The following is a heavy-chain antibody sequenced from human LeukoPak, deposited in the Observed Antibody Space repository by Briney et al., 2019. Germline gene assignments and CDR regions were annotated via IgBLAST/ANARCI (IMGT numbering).Heavy chain of an antibody. J-gene: IGHJ3*02. D-gene: IGHD2-21*02. CDR3: ATLVGGYCGGDCDAFDI. V-gene: IGHV4-4*07. CDR1: GGSISSYY. CDR2: VYTSGSA. Sequence: SETLSLTCTVSGGSISSYYWSWIRQPAGKGLGWIGRVYTSGSANYNPSLKSRVTMSVDTSKNQLSLKLSSVTAADTAVYYCATLVGGYCGGDCDAFDIWGQGTMVTVSS.